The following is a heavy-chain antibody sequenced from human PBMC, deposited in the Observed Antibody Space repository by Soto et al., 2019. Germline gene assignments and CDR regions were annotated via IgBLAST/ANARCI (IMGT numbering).Heavy chain of an antibody. CDR2: IKSSRSEK. D-gene: IGHD2-15*01. V-gene: IGHV3-21*05. CDR3: ARDPGGYCSPTYCPRALY. CDR1: GFTFSSYS. Sequence: GGSLRLSCAASGFTFSSYSMNWVRQAPGKGLEWVANIKSSRSEKYYADSVKGRFTISRDNAKNLLYLQMNSLRVEDTAVYYCARDPGGYCSPTYCPRALYWGQGALVTVSS. J-gene: IGHJ4*02.